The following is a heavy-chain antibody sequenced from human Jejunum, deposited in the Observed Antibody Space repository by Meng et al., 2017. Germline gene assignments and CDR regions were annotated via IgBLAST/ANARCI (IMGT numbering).Heavy chain of an antibody. J-gene: IGHJ4*02. CDR2: INPIFGTA. Sequence: QVQLVQFVAEVKKPGSSLKVSCKAFGGTLSSHAISWVRQAPGQGLEWMGEINPIFGTANYAQKFQGRVSITADESTSTAYMELSSLRSEDTAVYYCAREIGGYSYGYVDYWGQGTLVTVSS. CDR1: GGTLSSHA. V-gene: IGHV1-69*01. D-gene: IGHD5-18*01. CDR3: AREIGGYSYGYVDY.